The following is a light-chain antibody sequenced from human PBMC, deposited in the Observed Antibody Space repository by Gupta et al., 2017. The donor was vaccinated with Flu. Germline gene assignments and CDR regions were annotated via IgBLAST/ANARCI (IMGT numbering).Light chain of an antibody. CDR3: GRYIGNGVWM. CDR1: AGAVNTGDY. V-gene: IGLV8-61*01. CDR2: STP. J-gene: IGLJ3*02. Sequence: TITCAVSAGAVNTGDYPSWNKQSPGQAPRTLVYSTPTRSTGVPERFYGSISGDKADLTSAGAQDDDDCLYFWGRYIGNGVWMFGGGTKVTVL.